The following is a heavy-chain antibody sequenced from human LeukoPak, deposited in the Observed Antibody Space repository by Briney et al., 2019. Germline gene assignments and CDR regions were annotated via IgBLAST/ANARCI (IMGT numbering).Heavy chain of an antibody. J-gene: IGHJ4*02. Sequence: GGSLRLSCAASGFTFSSYSMNWVRQAPGKGLEWVSSISSSSSYIYYADSVKGRFTISRDNAKSSLYLQMNSLRAEDTAVYYCARDDGGATFYWGQGTLVTVSS. CDR2: ISSSSSYI. V-gene: IGHV3-21*01. CDR1: GFTFSSYS. D-gene: IGHD1-26*01. CDR3: ARDDGGATFY.